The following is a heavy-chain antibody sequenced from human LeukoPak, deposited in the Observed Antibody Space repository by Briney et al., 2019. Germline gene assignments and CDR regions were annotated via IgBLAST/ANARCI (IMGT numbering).Heavy chain of an antibody. V-gene: IGHV3-11*04. Sequence: GESLKISCAASGFTFSDYYMSWIRPAPGKGLEWVSYISSSGSTIYYADSVKGRFTISRDNAKNSLYLQMNSLRAEDTAVYYCARVRDENWFDPWGQGTLVTVSS. CDR3: ARVRDENWFDP. J-gene: IGHJ5*02. CDR2: ISSSGSTI. CDR1: GFTFSDYY.